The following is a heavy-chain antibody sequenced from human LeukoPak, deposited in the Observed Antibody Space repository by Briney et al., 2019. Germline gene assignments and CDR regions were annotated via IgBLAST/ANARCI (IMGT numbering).Heavy chain of an antibody. J-gene: IGHJ4*02. CDR1: GGSISSYY. Sequence: SETLSLTCTVSGGSISSYYWSWIRQPPGKGLEWIGYIYYSGSTNYNPSLKSRVTISVDTSKNQFSLKLSSVTAADTAVYYCARGRYYYGSGSSCYFDYWGQGTLVTVSS. CDR2: IYYSGST. CDR3: ARGRYYYGSGSSCYFDY. D-gene: IGHD3-10*01. V-gene: IGHV4-59*01.